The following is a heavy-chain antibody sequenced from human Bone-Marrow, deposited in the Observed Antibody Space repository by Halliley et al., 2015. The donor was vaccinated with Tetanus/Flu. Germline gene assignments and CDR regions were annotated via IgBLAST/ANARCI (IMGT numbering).Heavy chain of an antibody. V-gene: IGHV1-18*01. D-gene: IGHD1-26*01. CDR2: IKTYNGDT. J-gene: IGHJ4*02. CDR3: ARDLTWGYFDY. CDR1: GYTFTTFA. Sequence: QLVQSGAEVKKPGASVRVSCKDSGYTFTTFAISWVRQAPGQGLEWMGRIKTYNGDTKYAQGLQGRVTMTTDTSTSTAYMELRSLRSDDTAICYCARDLTWGYFDYWGQGFLVTVSS.